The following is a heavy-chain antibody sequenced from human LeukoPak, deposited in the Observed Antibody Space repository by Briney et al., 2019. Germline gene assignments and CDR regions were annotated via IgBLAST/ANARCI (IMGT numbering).Heavy chain of an antibody. V-gene: IGHV3-33*06. Sequence: AGGSLRLSCAASGFTFSSYAMSWVRQAPGKGLEWLATIWFDGTKIYYADSVKGRFTISRDNSKNTLYVVMETLRVEDTAVYYCAKQSGATANFDYWGQGTLVTVSS. CDR1: GFTFSSYA. D-gene: IGHD6-25*01. CDR2: IWFDGTKI. CDR3: AKQSGATANFDY. J-gene: IGHJ4*02.